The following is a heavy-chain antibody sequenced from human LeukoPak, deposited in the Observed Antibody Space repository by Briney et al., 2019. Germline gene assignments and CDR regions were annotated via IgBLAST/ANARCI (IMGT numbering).Heavy chain of an antibody. D-gene: IGHD6-19*01. CDR2: ISAQNGNT. Sequence: ASVKVSCKSSGYMFTSHGIHWLRQAPGQGLEWMGWISAQNGNTNYVQQFLGRVTMTRDTSASTAYMELRSLKSDDTAVYYCARRVAVAGNGWFDPWGQGTLVTVSS. CDR3: ARRVAVAGNGWFDP. J-gene: IGHJ5*02. CDR1: GYMFTSHG. V-gene: IGHV1-18*01.